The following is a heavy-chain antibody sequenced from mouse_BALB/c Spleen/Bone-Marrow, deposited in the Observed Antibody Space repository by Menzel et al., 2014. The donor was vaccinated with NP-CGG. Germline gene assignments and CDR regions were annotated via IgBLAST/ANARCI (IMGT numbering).Heavy chain of an antibody. CDR2: INPTNGRS. CDR3: ARRGDYYGAMDY. CDR1: GYIFTNYW. Sequence: VQLQQSGAELVKPGASVKLSCKASGYIFTNYWMHWVKQRPGQGLSWIGEINPTNGRSNYNEKLKSKATLTVDKSSSTAYRQLSSLTSEDSAVYYCARRGDYYGAMDYWGQGTSVTVSS. D-gene: IGHD1-1*01. J-gene: IGHJ4*01. V-gene: IGHV1S81*02.